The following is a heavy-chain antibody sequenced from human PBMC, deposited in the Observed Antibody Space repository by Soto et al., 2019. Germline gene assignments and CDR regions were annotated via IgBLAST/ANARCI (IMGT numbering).Heavy chain of an antibody. CDR3: ARPDSGYYRGVLGY. Sequence: QVQLQQLGAGLLKPSETLSLTCAVYCGSFSGYYWSCIRQPPGKGLEWIGEINHSGSTNYNPSRKDPVTLPVDHSKHQYSLKLSSVTAAGTAVYYCARPDSGYYRGVLGYWGQVTLVTVSS. V-gene: IGHV4-34*01. J-gene: IGHJ4*02. CDR2: INHSGST. CDR1: CGSFSGYY. D-gene: IGHD5-12*01.